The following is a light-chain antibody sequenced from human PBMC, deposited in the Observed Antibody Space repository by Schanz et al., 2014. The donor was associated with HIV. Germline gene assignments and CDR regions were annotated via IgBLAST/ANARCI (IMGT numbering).Light chain of an antibody. J-gene: IGKJ2*01. CDR1: QRLSSAY. CDR3: QQYGDTPKYT. CDR2: ATS. V-gene: IGKV3-20*01. Sequence: EIVLTQSPGSLSLSPGGRATLSCGASQRLSSAYLAWYQQKLGQPPRLVIYATSTRAAGIPDRFSGTGSGTDFTLTISRLEPEDFAVYYCQQYGDTPKYTFGQGTRLE.